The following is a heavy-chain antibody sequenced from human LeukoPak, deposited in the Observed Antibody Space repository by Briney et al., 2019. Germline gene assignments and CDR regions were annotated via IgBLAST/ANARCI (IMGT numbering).Heavy chain of an antibody. V-gene: IGHV5-51*01. CDR2: IYPGDLDT. Sequence: GESLKISCKGTGYGFSTYWIGWVRQLPGKGLEWMGIIYPGDLDTRYSPSFQGQVTISADKSISTAYLQWSSLRASDTAMYYCARVGGYSYGKSSDYWGQGTLVTVSS. CDR3: ARVGGYSYGKSSDY. CDR1: GYGFSTYW. D-gene: IGHD5-18*01. J-gene: IGHJ4*02.